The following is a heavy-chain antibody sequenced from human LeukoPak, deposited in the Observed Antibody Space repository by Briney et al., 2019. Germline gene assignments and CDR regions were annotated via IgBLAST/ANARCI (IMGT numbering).Heavy chain of an antibody. CDR2: IFYSGST. D-gene: IGHD6-13*01. V-gene: IGHV4-39*02. CDR1: GGSISSSSYY. J-gene: IGHJ4*02. CDR3: ARDLLYSSPGFDY. Sequence: PSETLSLTCTVSGGSISSSSYYWAWIRQPPGKGLEWIGYIFYSGSTYYNPSLKSRVTISVDTSKNQFSLKLSSVTAADTAVYYCARDLLYSSPGFDYWGQGTLVTVSS.